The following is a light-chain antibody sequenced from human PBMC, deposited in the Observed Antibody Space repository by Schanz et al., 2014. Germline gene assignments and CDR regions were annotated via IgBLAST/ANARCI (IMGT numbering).Light chain of an antibody. V-gene: IGLV2-14*03. CDR2: DVS. CDR1: SSDVGGYNY. Sequence: QSALTQPASVSGSPGQSITISCTGTSSDVGGYNYVSWYQHHPGKAPKLMIYDVSNRPSGVSNRFSGSKSGNTASLTISGLKAEDEADYYCSSYTSSTTLVFGGGTKLTVL. CDR3: SSYTSSTTLV. J-gene: IGLJ3*02.